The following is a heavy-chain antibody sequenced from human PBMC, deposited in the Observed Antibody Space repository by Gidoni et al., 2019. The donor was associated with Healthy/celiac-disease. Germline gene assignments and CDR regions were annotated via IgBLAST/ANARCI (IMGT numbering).Heavy chain of an antibody. D-gene: IGHD2-2*01. CDR3: AKDRGLDSTWLGLDY. V-gene: IGHV3-30*18. J-gene: IGHJ4*02. CDR1: GFTFSTYG. Sequence: QVQLVESGGGVVQPGRSLRLSCAASGFTFSTYGMHWVRQAPGKGLECVAIISYDGSNKYYADSVKGRFTISRDNSKNTLYLQMNSLRAEDTAVYYCAKDRGLDSTWLGLDYWGQGTLVTVSS. CDR2: ISYDGSNK.